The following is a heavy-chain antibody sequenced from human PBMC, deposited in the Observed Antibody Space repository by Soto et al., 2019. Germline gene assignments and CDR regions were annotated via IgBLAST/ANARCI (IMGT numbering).Heavy chain of an antibody. D-gene: IGHD4-4*01. CDR3: ARYYSNYYYYGMDV. V-gene: IGHV3-11*06. J-gene: IGHJ6*02. CDR1: GFTFSDYY. Sequence: PGGSLRLSCAASGFTFSDYYMSWIRQAPGKGLEWVSYISSSSSYTNYADSVKGRFTISRDNAKNSLYLQMNSLRAEDTAVYYCARYYSNYYYYGMDVWGQGTTVTVSS. CDR2: ISSSSSYT.